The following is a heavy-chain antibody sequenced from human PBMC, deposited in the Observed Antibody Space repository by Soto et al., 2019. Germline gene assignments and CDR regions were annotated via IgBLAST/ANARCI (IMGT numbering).Heavy chain of an antibody. CDR3: ARTRMIESWIDY. J-gene: IGHJ4*01. CDR2: VYYSGST. D-gene: IGHD2-21*01. Sequence: SETLSLTCYVSGDSSSTYYWSWIRQPPGKGLEWIGYVYYSGSTLYNPSLESRVTMSIDMSKKQVSLKLTSVIAADTAVYYCARTRMIESWIDYWGHGTLVTVSS. V-gene: IGHV4-59*01. CDR1: GDSSSTYY.